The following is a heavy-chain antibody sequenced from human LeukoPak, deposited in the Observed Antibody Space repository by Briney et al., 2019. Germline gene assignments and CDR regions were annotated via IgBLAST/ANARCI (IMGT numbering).Heavy chain of an antibody. V-gene: IGHV1-46*01. CDR1: GYTFTSYY. CDR3: AREGRYFDWPGDYYYGMDV. D-gene: IGHD3-9*01. J-gene: IGHJ6*04. Sequence: ASVKVSCKASGYTFTSYYMHWVRQAPGQGLEWMGIINPSGGSTSCAQKFQGRVTMTRGTSTSTVYMELSSLRSEDTAVYYCAREGRYFDWPGDYYYGMDVWGKGTTVTVSS. CDR2: INPSGGST.